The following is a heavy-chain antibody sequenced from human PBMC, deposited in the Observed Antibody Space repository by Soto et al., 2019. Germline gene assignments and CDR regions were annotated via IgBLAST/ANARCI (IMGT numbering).Heavy chain of an antibody. Sequence: EVQLVESGGGLVQPGGSLRLSCAASGFTFSSYSMNWVRQAPGKGLEWVSYISSSSSTIYYADSVKGRFTISRDNAKNSLYLQMNSRRAEDTAVYYCARDRSRLGIALAGSNAFDIWGQGTMVTVS. J-gene: IGHJ3*02. CDR2: ISSSSSTI. V-gene: IGHV3-48*01. CDR1: GFTFSSYS. D-gene: IGHD6-19*01. CDR3: ARDRSRLGIALAGSNAFDI.